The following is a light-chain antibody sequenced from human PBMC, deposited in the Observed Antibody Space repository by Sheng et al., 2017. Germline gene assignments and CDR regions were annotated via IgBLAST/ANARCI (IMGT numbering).Light chain of an antibody. CDR1: QSISSY. V-gene: IGKV1-39*01. CDR2: ASS. J-gene: IGKJ1*01. Sequence: DIQMTQSPSSLSASVGDRVTITCRASQSISSYLNWYQQKPGKAPRLLIFASSSLQSGAPLRFSGSGSGTDFTLTISSLRPEDFATYYCQQTSSFPPTFGQGTKVEI. CDR3: QQTSSFPPT.